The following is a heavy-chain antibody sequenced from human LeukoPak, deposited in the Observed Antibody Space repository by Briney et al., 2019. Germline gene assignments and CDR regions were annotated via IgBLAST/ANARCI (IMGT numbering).Heavy chain of an antibody. D-gene: IGHD3-10*01. J-gene: IGHJ4*02. CDR2: INPKSGAT. V-gene: IGHV1-2*02. CDR1: GYTFTDYY. Sequence: ASAKVSCKASGYTFTDYYMHWVRQAPGQGLEWMGWINPKSGATKYAQEFQGRVAVTRDTSIRTADMELSSLRSDDTAVYYCATSYALGSYLFWGQGTLVTVSS. CDR3: ATSYALGSYLF.